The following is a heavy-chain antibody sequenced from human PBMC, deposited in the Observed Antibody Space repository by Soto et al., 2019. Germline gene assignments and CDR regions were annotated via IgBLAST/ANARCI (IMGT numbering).Heavy chain of an antibody. CDR3: ASSRDYYDAKASIC. CDR1: GFTFNYFG. J-gene: IGHJ4*02. Sequence: PGGSLRLSCAASGFTFNYFGMNWVRQAPGKGLEWVASISSSGRYIYYSDSVEGRFTISRDNAKSSLYLQMNSLRAEDTGVYYCASSRDYYDAKASICWGQGTLVTVSS. V-gene: IGHV3-21*01. D-gene: IGHD3-16*01. CDR2: ISSSGRYI.